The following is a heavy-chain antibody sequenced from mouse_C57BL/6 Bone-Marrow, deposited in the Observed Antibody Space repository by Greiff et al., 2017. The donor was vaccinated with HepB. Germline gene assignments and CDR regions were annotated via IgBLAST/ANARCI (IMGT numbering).Heavy chain of an antibody. D-gene: IGHD4-1*01. CDR3: ASLGRPAY. V-gene: IGHV1-7*01. Sequence: VQLVESGAELVKPGASVKLSCKASGYTFTSYWMHWVKQRPGQGLEWIGYINPSSGYTKYNQKFKGKATLTADKSSSTAYMQLSSLTYEDSAVYYCASLGRPAYWGQGTMVTVSA. CDR2: INPSSGYT. J-gene: IGHJ3*01. CDR1: GYTFTSYW.